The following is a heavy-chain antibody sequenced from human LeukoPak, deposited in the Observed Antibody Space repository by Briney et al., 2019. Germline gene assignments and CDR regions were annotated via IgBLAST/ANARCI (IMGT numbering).Heavy chain of an antibody. D-gene: IGHD2-2*01. J-gene: IGHJ4*02. CDR1: GFTFSSYA. CDR2: ISGSGGST. Sequence: GGSLRLSCAASGFTFSSYAMSWVRQAPGKGLEWISAISGSGGSTYYADYVKGRFTISRDNSKNTLYLQMNSLRAEDTAVYYCAKGPHGGQLPVFDYWGQGTLVTVSS. CDR3: AKGPHGGQLPVFDY. V-gene: IGHV3-23*01.